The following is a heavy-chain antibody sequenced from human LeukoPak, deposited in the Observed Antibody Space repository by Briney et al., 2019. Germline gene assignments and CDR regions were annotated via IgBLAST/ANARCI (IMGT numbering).Heavy chain of an antibody. J-gene: IGHJ3*02. CDR1: GFTFSTYA. V-gene: IGHV3-23*01. CDR2: ISGSGGST. D-gene: IGHD5-12*01. CDR3: AKAPRGYTGYDKAFDI. Sequence: GGSLRLSCAASGFTFSTYAMSWVRQAPGKGLEWVSTISGSGGSTYYADSVKGRFTISRDNSRNTLYLQMDSLRAEDTAVYYCAKAPRGYTGYDKAFDIWGQGTMVTVSS.